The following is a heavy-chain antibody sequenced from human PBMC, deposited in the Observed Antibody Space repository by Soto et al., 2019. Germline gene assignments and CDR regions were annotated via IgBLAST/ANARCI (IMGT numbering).Heavy chain of an antibody. V-gene: IGHV2-5*02. CDR1: GFSLTTGGVG. D-gene: IGHD3-10*01. CDR2: IYWDDDE. Sequence: QITLKESGPTLVNPTQTLTLTCDFSGFSLTTGGVGVGWVRQPPGEALEWLALIYWDDDERYNPSLKTRLTITKDPSKNQVVLTMTNMDRVDTATYYCAHSRNLITEDAQVGDFDYWGQGTLVTVSS. J-gene: IGHJ4*02. CDR3: AHSRNLITEDAQVGDFDY.